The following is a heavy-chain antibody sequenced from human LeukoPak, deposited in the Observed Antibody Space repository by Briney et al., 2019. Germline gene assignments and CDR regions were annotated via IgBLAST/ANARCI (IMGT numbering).Heavy chain of an antibody. CDR1: GYTFTSYG. D-gene: IGHD1-26*01. CDR2: INPNSGGT. CDR3: ARGGLRMWDPIDY. V-gene: IGHV1-2*02. J-gene: IGHJ4*02. Sequence: ASVKVSCKASGYTFTSYGISWVRQAPGQGLEWMGWINPNSGGTNYAQKFQGRVTMTRDTSISTAYMELSRLRSDDTAVYYCARGGLRMWDPIDYWGQGTLVTVSS.